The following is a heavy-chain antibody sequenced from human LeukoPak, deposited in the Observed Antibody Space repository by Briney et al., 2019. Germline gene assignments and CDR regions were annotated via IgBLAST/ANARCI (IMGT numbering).Heavy chain of an antibody. V-gene: IGHV4-34*01. Sequence: LETLSLTCAVYGGSFSGYYWSWIRQPPGKGLEWIGEINHSGSTNYNPSLKSRVTISVDTSKNQFSLKLSSVTAADTAVHYCARSPYCSSTSCYRDYYYGMDVWGQGTTVTVSS. D-gene: IGHD2-2*01. J-gene: IGHJ6*02. CDR1: GGSFSGYY. CDR3: ARSPYCSSTSCYRDYYYGMDV. CDR2: INHSGST.